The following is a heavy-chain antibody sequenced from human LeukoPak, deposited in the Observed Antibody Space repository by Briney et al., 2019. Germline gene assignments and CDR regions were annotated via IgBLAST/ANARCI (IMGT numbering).Heavy chain of an antibody. CDR1: GFTFSSYA. CDR2: ICSSGGCT. V-gene: IGHV3-23*01. Sequence: GGSLRLSCAASGFTFSSYAMSWVRQAPGKGLEWVSAICSSGGCTFYADSVKGRFTISRDNSKNTLFLQMNSLRAKDTAVYYCARIGSSSYIDYWGQGTLVTVSS. D-gene: IGHD1-26*01. J-gene: IGHJ4*02. CDR3: ARIGSSSYIDY.